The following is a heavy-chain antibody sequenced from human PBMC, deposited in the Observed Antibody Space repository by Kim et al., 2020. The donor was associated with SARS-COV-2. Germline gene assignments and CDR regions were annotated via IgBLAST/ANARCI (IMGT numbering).Heavy chain of an antibody. CDR2: ISSSSSYI. Sequence: GGSLRLSCAASGFTFSSYSMNWVRQAPGKGLEWVSSISSSSSYIYYADSVKGRFTISRDNAKNSLYLQMNSLRAEDTAVYYCARVSTYYYGSGDYPPYYYYYGMDVWGQGTTVTVSS. J-gene: IGHJ6*02. CDR1: GFTFSSYS. V-gene: IGHV3-21*01. CDR3: ARVSTYYYGSGDYPPYYYYYGMDV. D-gene: IGHD3-10*01.